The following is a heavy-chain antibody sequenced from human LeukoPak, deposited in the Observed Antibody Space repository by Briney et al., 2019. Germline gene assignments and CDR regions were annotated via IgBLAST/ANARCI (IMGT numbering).Heavy chain of an antibody. Sequence: GASLKISCKGSGYRFTSYWIGWVRQMPGKGLEWMGIIYPGDSDTRYSPSFQGQVTISADKSISTAYLQWSSLKASDTAMYYCARHRSTNLLDYWGQGTLVTVSS. CDR3: ARHRSTNLLDY. CDR2: IYPGDSDT. V-gene: IGHV5-51*01. D-gene: IGHD2-2*01. CDR1: GYRFTSYW. J-gene: IGHJ4*02.